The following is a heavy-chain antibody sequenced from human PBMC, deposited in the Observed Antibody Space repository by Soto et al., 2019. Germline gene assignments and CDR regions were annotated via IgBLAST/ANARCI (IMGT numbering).Heavy chain of an antibody. CDR1: GGSINSYW. CDR3: ARDIASYAYGEGY. CDR2: VYSSGTT. D-gene: IGHD2-21*01. Sequence: TLSLTCTVSGGSINSYWWSWIRQPAGKGLEWIGRVYSSGTTDYNPSLNSRATMSVETSKNQFSLKLSSVTAADTAVYYCARDIASYAYGEGYWGQGIQVTVS. V-gene: IGHV4-4*07. J-gene: IGHJ4*02.